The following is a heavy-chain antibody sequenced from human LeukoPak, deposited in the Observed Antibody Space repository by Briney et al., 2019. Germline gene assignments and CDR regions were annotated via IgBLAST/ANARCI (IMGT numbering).Heavy chain of an antibody. D-gene: IGHD6-6*01. Sequence: PSETLSLTCAVSGGSLSPHYWSWIRQPPGKGLEWIGEINHSGSTNYNPSLKSRVTISVDTSKNQSSLKLRSVTAADTAVYYCARGVAARFDYWGQGTLVTVSS. CDR3: ARGVAARFDY. CDR2: INHSGST. CDR1: GGSLSPHY. V-gene: IGHV4-34*01. J-gene: IGHJ4*02.